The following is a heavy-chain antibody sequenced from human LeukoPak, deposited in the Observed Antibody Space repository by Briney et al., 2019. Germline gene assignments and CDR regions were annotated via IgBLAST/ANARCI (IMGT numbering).Heavy chain of an antibody. J-gene: IGHJ4*02. D-gene: IGHD4-17*01. CDR2: ISHDGSQT. CDR1: GFNFSNHG. Sequence: GGSLRLSCAASGFNFSNHGIHWVRQAPGMGRVWVAVISHDGSQTYYTDSAKGRFTVSRDNSKNTMYLQLNSLRVEDTAMYFCAKDKIDGDYVTPFVYWGQGTLVTVSS. CDR3: AKDKIDGDYVTPFVY. V-gene: IGHV3-30*18.